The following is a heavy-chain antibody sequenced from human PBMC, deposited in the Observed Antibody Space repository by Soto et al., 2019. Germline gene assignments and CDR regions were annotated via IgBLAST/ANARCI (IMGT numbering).Heavy chain of an antibody. V-gene: IGHV3-11*06. CDR1: AFTFSDYY. J-gene: IGHJ6*03. Sequence: GGSLRLPCAASAFTFSDYYMSWIRQAPGKGLEWVSYISSSSSYTNYADSVKGRFTISRDNAKNSLYLQMHSMRADDTAVYFCARDWNDATCDYDTHVWGRGTTFAVSS. D-gene: IGHD1-1*01. CDR3: ARDWNDATCDYDTHV. CDR2: ISSSSSYT.